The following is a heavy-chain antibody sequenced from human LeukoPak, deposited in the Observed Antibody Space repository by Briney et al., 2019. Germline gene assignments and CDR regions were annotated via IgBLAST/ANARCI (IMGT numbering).Heavy chain of an antibody. V-gene: IGHV3-11*01. CDR2: ISRSGSTI. CDR1: GFTFSDYY. Sequence: GGSLRLSCAASGFTFSDYYMSWIRQAPGKGLEWVSYISRSGSTIYYADSVKGRFTISRDNAKNSLYLQMNSLRAEDTAVYYCARAPRDEWSLDYYYYGMDVWGQGTTVTVSS. D-gene: IGHD3-3*01. CDR3: ARAPRDEWSLDYYYYGMDV. J-gene: IGHJ6*02.